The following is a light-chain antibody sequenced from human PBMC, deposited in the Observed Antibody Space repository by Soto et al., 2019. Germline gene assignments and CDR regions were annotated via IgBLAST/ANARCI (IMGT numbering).Light chain of an antibody. J-gene: IGKJ1*01. CDR2: GVS. CDR1: QSVSSNS. V-gene: IGKV3-20*01. CDR3: HQYGKSPRT. Sequence: EIVLTQSPGTLSLSPGERATLSCRASQSVSSNSLAWYYQKPGQAPRPLIYGVSSRATGIPDRFSASGSGTDFTITISRLEAEDFALYYCHQYGKSPRTFGQGTKVEI.